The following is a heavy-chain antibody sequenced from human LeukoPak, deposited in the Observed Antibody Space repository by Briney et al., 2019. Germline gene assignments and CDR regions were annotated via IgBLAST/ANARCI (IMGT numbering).Heavy chain of an antibody. CDR2: ISGSGGST. CDR3: ARGPQRWYARYNWFDP. V-gene: IGHV3-23*01. J-gene: IGHJ5*02. Sequence: PGGSLRLSCAASGFTFSSYAMSWVRQAPGKGLEWVSAISGSGGSTYYADSVKGRFTISRDNSKNTLYLQMNSLRAEDTAVYYCARGPQRWYARYNWFDPWGQGTLVTVSS. D-gene: IGHD4-23*01. CDR1: GFTFSSYA.